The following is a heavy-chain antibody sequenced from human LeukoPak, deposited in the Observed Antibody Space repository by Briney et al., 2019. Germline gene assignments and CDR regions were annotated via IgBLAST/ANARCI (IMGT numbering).Heavy chain of an antibody. V-gene: IGHV3-21*01. CDR2: ISSSSSYI. D-gene: IGHD6-19*01. J-gene: IGHJ3*02. Sequence: PGGSLRLSCAASGFTFSGYSMNWVRQAPGKGLEWVSSISSSSSYIYYADSVKGRFTISRDNAKNSLYLQMNSLRAEDTAVYYCARDGLYSSGWYEGDAFDIWGQGTMVTVSS. CDR1: GFTFSGYS. CDR3: ARDGLYSSGWYEGDAFDI.